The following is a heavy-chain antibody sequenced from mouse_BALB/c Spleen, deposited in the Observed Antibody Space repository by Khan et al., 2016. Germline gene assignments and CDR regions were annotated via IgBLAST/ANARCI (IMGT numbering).Heavy chain of an antibody. D-gene: IGHD2-2*01. V-gene: IGHV1-9*01. CDR3: ARMGDGYDPWFVY. CDR1: GYTFSSYW. J-gene: IGHJ3*01. Sequence: QVQLQQSGAELVKPGASVKISCKATGYTFSSYWIEWVKQRPGHGLEWIGEILPGGGTTNYNEKFKGKATFTADLSSNTAYMQLSSLTSEDSAVXYCARMGDGYDPWFVYWGQGTLVTVSA. CDR2: ILPGGGTT.